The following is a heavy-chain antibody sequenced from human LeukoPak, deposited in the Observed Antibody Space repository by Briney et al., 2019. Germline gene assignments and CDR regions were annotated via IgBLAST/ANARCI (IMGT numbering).Heavy chain of an antibody. CDR1: GYTFTSYD. V-gene: IGHV1-8*01. D-gene: IGHD6-19*01. CDR3: ARRSQAGGTGIGY. Sequence: ASVKVSCKASGYTFTSYDINWVRQATRQGLKWMGWMNPNSGNTGYAQKFQGRVTMTRNTSISTAYMELSSLRSEDTAVYYCARRSQAGGTGIGYWGQGTLVTVSS. CDR2: MNPNSGNT. J-gene: IGHJ4*02.